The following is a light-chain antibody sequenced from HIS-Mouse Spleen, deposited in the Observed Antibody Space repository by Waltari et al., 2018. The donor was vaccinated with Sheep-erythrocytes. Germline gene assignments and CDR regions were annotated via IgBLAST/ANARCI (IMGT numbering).Light chain of an antibody. CDR3: AAWDDSLNGVV. CDR2: SNN. J-gene: IGLJ2*01. Sequence: QSVLTQPPSASGTPGQRVTISCSGSSSNIGRNTLNWYQQLPGTAPKPLIYSNNQRPSGVPDRFSGSKSGTSASLAISGLQSEDEADYYCAAWDDSLNGVVFGGGTKLTVL. CDR1: SSNIGRNT. V-gene: IGLV1-44*01.